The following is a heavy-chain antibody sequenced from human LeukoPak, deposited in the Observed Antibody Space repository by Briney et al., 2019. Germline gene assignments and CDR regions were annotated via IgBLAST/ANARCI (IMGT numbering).Heavy chain of an antibody. CDR3: VGTRDYDFWSGYPDESFDY. Sequence: SETLFLTCTVSGGSISSYYWSWIRQPPGKGLEWIGYIYYSGSTNYNPSLKSRVTISVDTSKNQFSLKLSSVTAADTAVYYCVGTRDYDFWSGYPDESFDYWGQGTLVTVSS. D-gene: IGHD3-3*01. CDR2: IYYSGST. CDR1: GGSISSYY. J-gene: IGHJ4*02. V-gene: IGHV4-59*01.